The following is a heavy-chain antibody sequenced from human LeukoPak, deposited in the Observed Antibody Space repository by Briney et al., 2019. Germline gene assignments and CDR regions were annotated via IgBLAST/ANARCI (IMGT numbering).Heavy chain of an antibody. J-gene: IGHJ4*02. V-gene: IGHV3-23*01. Sequence: GGSLRLSCAASGLTFSSYAMSWVRQAPGKGLEWVSAISGSGGSTYYADSVKGRFTISRDNSKNTLYLQMNSLRAEDTAVYYCARDRVRGVMGYWGQGTLVTVSS. CDR3: ARDRVRGVMGY. CDR2: ISGSGGST. CDR1: GLTFSSYA. D-gene: IGHD3-10*02.